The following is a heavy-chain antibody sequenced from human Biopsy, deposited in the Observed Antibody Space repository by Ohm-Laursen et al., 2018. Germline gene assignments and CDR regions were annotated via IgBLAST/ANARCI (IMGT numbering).Heavy chain of an antibody. D-gene: IGHD5-24*01. J-gene: IGHJ4*02. Sequence: LRLSCAASRFTFSRYWMSWVRQAPGKGLEWVANINPDGSVKYFADSVKGRFTISRDNAENSMHLQMSSLTVDDTAVYHCARDERWGQGTLVTVSS. CDR2: INPDGSVK. CDR3: ARDER. V-gene: IGHV3-7*01. CDR1: RFTFSRYW.